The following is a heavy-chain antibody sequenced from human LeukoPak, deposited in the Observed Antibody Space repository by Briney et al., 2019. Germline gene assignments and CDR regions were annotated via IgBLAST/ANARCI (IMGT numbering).Heavy chain of an antibody. CDR1: GFTFSSYD. Sequence: PGGSLRLSCAASGFTFSSYDMHWVRQAPGKGLEWVSAIGTAGDTYYPGSVKGRFTISRDNAKNSLYLQMNSLRADDTAMYYCARDPGSSSFDYWGQGSLVTVSS. CDR2: IGTAGDT. V-gene: IGHV3-13*01. CDR3: ARDPGSSSFDY. J-gene: IGHJ4*02. D-gene: IGHD6-13*01.